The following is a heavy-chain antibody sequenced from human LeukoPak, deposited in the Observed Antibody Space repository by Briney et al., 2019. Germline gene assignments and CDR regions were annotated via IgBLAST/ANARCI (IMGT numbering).Heavy chain of an antibody. J-gene: IGHJ4*02. V-gene: IGHV4-30-2*01. CDR1: GGSISSGGYY. CDR2: IYHSGST. D-gene: IGHD6-13*01. CDR3: ARDPGIAAASDY. Sequence: PSETLSLTCTVSGGSISSGGYYWSWIRQPPGKGLEWIGYIYHSGSTYYNPSLKSRVTISVDRSKNQFSLKLSSVTAADTAVYYCARDPGIAAASDYWGQGTLVTVSS.